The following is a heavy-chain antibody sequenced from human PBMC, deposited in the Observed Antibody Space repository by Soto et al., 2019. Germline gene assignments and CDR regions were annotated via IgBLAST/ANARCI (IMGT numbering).Heavy chain of an antibody. V-gene: IGHV3-30-3*01. CDR1: GFTFSSYA. CDR2: ISYDGSNK. Sequence: QVQLVESGGGVVQPGRSLRLSCAASGFTFSSYAMHWVRQAPGKGLEWVAVISYDGSNKYYADSVKGRFTISRDNSKNTLYLQMNSLRAEDTAMYYCARDEGAYYYDSSAFDYWGQGTLVTVSS. D-gene: IGHD3-22*01. J-gene: IGHJ4*02. CDR3: ARDEGAYYYDSSAFDY.